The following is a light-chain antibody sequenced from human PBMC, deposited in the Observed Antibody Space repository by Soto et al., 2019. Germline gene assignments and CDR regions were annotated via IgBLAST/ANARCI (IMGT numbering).Light chain of an antibody. J-gene: IGKJ1*01. CDR3: QQYGSSPWT. Sequence: EIVLTQSPATLSLSPGERATLSCRASQGISNSLAWYQQIPGQAPRLLIYAASNRATGIPDRFSGSGSGTDFTLTISRLEPEDFAVYYCQQYGSSPWTFGQGTKVDIK. V-gene: IGKV3-20*01. CDR1: QGISNS. CDR2: AAS.